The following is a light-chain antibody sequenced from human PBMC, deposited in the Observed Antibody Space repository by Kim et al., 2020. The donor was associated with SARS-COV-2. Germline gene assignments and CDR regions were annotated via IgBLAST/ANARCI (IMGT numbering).Light chain of an antibody. CDR1: KLGDRY. J-gene: IGLJ3*02. V-gene: IGLV3-1*01. Sequence: SYDLTQPPSVSVSAGQTASITCSGDKLGDRYVCWYQQKPGQSPVLVIYQDNRRPSGIPERFSGSVSGNTATLTVSGAQATDEADYYCQTWDSSSVMFGGG. CDR2: QDN. CDR3: QTWDSSSVM.